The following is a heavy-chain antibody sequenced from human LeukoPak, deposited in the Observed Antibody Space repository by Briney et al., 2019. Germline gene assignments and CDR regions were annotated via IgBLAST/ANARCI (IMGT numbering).Heavy chain of an antibody. CDR2: VSDIGII. CDR1: GGSISTYY. J-gene: IGHJ4*02. CDR3: AGHHPRNTVDF. Sequence: SETLSLTCTVSGGSISTYYWGWIRQPPGKGLEWIAYVSDIGIINYNPSLKSRVTISLDTSKNQLSLKLSSVTAADTAVYYCAGHHPRNTVDFWGQGTLVTVSS. V-gene: IGHV4-59*08. D-gene: IGHD2-8*02.